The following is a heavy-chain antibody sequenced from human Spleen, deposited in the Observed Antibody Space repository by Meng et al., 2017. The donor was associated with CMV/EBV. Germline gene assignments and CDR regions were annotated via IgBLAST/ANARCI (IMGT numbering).Heavy chain of an antibody. J-gene: IGHJ6*02. CDR1: GFTFSSYW. V-gene: IGHV3-74*01. CDR3: ARGNYYGMDV. Sequence: GESLKISCAASGFTFSSYWMHWVRQAPGKGLVWVSRINSDGSTTSYADSVKGRFTISRDNAKNTLYLQMNSLRAEDTAVYYCARGNYYGMDVWGQGTLVTVSS. CDR2: INSDGSTT.